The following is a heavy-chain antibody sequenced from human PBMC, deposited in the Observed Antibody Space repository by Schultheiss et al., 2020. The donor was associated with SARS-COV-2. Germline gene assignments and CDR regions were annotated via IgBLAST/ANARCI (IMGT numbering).Heavy chain of an antibody. J-gene: IGHJ5*02. D-gene: IGHD3-3*01. CDR3: ARHGARYDFWSGYPRGLNWFDP. V-gene: IGHV4-31*03. CDR2: IYYSGST. Sequence: SETLSLTCTVSGGSISSGGYYWSWIRQHPGKGLEWVGYIYYSGSTYYNPSLKSRVSISVDTSKNQFSLKLRSVPAADTAIYYCARHGARYDFWSGYPRGLNWFDPWGQGTLVTVSS. CDR1: GGSISSGGYY.